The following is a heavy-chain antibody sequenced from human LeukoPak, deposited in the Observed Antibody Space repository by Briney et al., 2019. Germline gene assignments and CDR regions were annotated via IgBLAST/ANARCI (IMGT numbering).Heavy chain of an antibody. V-gene: IGHV1-18*01. CDR1: GYTFTSYG. J-gene: IGHJ6*02. CDR2: ISAYNGNT. Sequence: ASVKVSCKASGYTFTSYGISWVRQAPGQGLEWMGWISAYNGNTNYAQKLRGRVTMTTDTSTSTAYMELRSLSSDDTAVYYCARVSSGWTLGVYYYYGMDVWGQGTTVTVSS. D-gene: IGHD6-19*01. CDR3: ARVSSGWTLGVYYYYGMDV.